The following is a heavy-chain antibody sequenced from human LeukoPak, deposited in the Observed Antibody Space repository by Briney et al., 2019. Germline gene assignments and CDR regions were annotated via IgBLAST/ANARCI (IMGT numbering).Heavy chain of an antibody. J-gene: IGHJ3*01. V-gene: IGHV1-18*01. Sequence: ASMKVSCKTSGYTFTNYGVSWVRQAPGQGLEWMGWISAYNGDTNYAQKLQGRVTMTTDTSTSTAYMELRSLRSDDTAAYYCARGQYCGGDCSSSDAFDVWGQGTMVTVSS. CDR2: ISAYNGDT. CDR3: ARGQYCGGDCSSSDAFDV. CDR1: GYTFTNYG. D-gene: IGHD2-21*02.